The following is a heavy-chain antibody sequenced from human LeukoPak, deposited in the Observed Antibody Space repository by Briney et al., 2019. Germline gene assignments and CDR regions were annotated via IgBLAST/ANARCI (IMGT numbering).Heavy chain of an antibody. CDR2: IYSGGST. J-gene: IGHJ6*03. D-gene: IGHD2-2*01. V-gene: IGHV3-53*01. Sequence: PGGSLRLSCAASGFTVSSNYMSWVRQAPGKGLEWVSVIYSGGSTYYADSVKGRFTISRDNSKNTLYLQMNSLRAEDTAVYYCAGYPELIGSTSPYYYYYYMDVWGKGTTVTVSS. CDR3: AGYPELIGSTSPYYYYYYMDV. CDR1: GFTVSSNY.